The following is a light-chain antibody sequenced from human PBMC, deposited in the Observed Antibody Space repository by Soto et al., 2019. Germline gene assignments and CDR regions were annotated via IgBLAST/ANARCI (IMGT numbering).Light chain of an antibody. J-gene: IGLJ3*02. CDR3: ATCDDILNGWV. Sequence: QSVLTQPPSASGTPGQRVTISCSGSDSNIGSNTVNWYQHLPGMAPKLLTHSNDHRPSGVADRFSVSKSGTSASLAISGLQSEDEADYYCATCDDILNGWVFGAGTQLTVL. CDR2: SND. CDR1: DSNIGSNT. V-gene: IGLV1-44*01.